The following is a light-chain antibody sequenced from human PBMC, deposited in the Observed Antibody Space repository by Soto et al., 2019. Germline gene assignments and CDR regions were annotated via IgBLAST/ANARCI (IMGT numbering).Light chain of an antibody. J-gene: IGLJ3*02. CDR1: TSNLGAGYD. V-gene: IGLV1-40*01. Sequence: QSVLTQPPSVSGAPGQRVTLSCTGNTSNLGAGYDVHWYQQLPGAAPKLVIFGNRNRPSGVPERFSGSKSGTSASLAITGPQAEDEADYYCQAYDYSLTASVFGGGTQLTVL. CDR2: GNR. CDR3: QAYDYSLTASV.